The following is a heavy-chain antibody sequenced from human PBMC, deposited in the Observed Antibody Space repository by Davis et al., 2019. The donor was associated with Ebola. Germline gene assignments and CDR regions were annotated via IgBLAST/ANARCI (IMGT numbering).Heavy chain of an antibody. CDR1: GGSFSGYY. V-gene: IGHV4-34*01. CDR3: ARKYSDFWSGYIRMNWFDP. D-gene: IGHD3-3*01. CDR2: INHSGST. J-gene: IGHJ5*02. Sequence: MPSETLSLTCAVYGGSFSGYYWSWIRQPPGKGLEWIGEINHSGSTNYNPSLKSRVTISVDTSKNQFSLKLSSVTAADTAVYYCARKYSDFWSGYIRMNWFDPWGQGTLVTVSS.